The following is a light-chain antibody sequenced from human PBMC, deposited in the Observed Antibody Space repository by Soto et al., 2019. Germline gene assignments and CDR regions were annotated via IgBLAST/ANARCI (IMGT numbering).Light chain of an antibody. CDR1: QSINGR. CDR2: KAS. CDR3: QHYNSYSEA. J-gene: IGKJ1*01. Sequence: DIQMTQSPSTLSASIGDRVTITCRASQSINGRLAWYQQKPGKAPKLLIYKASTLKSGVPSRFSGSGSGTEFTLTISSLQPDDFATYYCQHYNSYSEAFGQGTKVDIK. V-gene: IGKV1-5*03.